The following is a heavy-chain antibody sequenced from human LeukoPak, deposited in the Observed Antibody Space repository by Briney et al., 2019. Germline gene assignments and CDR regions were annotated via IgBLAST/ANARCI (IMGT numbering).Heavy chain of an antibody. CDR3: AKDQVRPTTRGPTWFDP. V-gene: IGHV3-23*01. CDR1: GFTFSSYA. CDR2: ISGSGGST. J-gene: IGHJ5*02. D-gene: IGHD4-17*01. Sequence: GGSLRLSCAASGFTFSSYAMSWVRQAPGKGLEWVSAISGSGGSTYYADSVKGRFTISRDNSKNTLYLQMNSLRAEDTAVYYCAKDQVRPTTRGPTWFDPWGRGTLVTVSS.